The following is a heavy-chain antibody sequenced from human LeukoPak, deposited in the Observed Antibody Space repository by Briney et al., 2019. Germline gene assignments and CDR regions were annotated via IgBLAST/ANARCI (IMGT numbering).Heavy chain of an antibody. D-gene: IGHD2-21*01. Sequence: SETLSLTCTVSGGSISSYYWSWIRQPPGKGLEWIGYIYYSGSTNYNPSLKSRVTISVDTSKNQFSLKLSSVTAADTAVYYCAREVVRTAHLEYWGQGTLVTVSS. V-gene: IGHV4-59*08. CDR2: IYYSGST. CDR1: GGSISSYY. J-gene: IGHJ4*02. CDR3: AREVVRTAHLEY.